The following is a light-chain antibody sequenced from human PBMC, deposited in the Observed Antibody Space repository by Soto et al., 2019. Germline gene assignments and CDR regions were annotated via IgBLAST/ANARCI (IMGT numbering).Light chain of an antibody. Sequence: EIELTQSPATLSVAPGERGTPSCRASQNVNNNYLVWYQQRPGQAPGLLIHGASSRAAGVPDRFTSSGSGTDFTLTINRLEPEDFAVYYCQQYGSSPWTFGQGTKVDIK. CDR1: QNVNNNY. V-gene: IGKV3-20*01. J-gene: IGKJ1*01. CDR3: QQYGSSPWT. CDR2: GAS.